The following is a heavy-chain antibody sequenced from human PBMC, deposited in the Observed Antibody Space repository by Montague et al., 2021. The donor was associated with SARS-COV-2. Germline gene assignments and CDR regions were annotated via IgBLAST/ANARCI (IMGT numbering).Heavy chain of an antibody. CDR2: IYESGSA. J-gene: IGHJ4*02. D-gene: IGHD1-1*01. V-gene: IGHV4-30-2*06. CDR3: ATETRRYGTDY. CDR1: GGSVSSGDYC. Sequence: TLSLTCVVSGGSVSSGDYCWSWIRQSPGKDLEGIGYIYESGSAYYNPSLKSRVTISIDTSNNQFSLNLRSVTATDTYVYYCATETRRYGTDYWGQGSTVTVSS.